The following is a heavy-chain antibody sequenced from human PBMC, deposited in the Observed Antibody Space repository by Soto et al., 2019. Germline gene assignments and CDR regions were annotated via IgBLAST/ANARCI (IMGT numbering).Heavy chain of an antibody. CDR3: AADTLQKAV. CDR1: GFTFSTSA. J-gene: IGHJ4*02. CDR2: IVVGSGKT. D-gene: IGHD3-10*01. Sequence: GASVKVSCKTSGFTFSTSAVQWVRQARGQRLEWIGWIVVGSGKTTYAQKFQDRVAITRDTSTSTSYLEMTGLTSADTAAYYCAADTLQKAVWGQGTLVTVSS. V-gene: IGHV1-58*01.